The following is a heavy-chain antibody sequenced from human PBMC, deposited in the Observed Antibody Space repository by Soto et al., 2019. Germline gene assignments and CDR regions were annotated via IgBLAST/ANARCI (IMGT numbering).Heavy chain of an antibody. CDR1: AFTFRNYG. J-gene: IGHJ4*02. Sequence: EVQLLESGGGLVQPGGSLRLSCAASAFTFRNYGMNWVRKAPGKGLEWVSAISGSGDNAYYADSVKGRFIISRDNSKNILYLLMNSLRAEDTAVYYCAKETGHRGPYDYWGQGTLVTVSS. V-gene: IGHV3-23*01. CDR2: ISGSGDNA. CDR3: AKETGHRGPYDY. D-gene: IGHD5-12*01.